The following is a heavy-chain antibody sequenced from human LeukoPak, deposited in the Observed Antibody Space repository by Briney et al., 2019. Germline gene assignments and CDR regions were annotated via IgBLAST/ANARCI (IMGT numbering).Heavy chain of an antibody. J-gene: IGHJ4*02. CDR1: GGSISSGGYY. CDR2: IYYSGST. D-gene: IGHD2-15*01. Sequence: SETLSLTCTVSGGSISSGGYYWSWIRQHPGKGLEWIGYIYYSGSTYYNPSLKSRVTISVDTSKNQFSLQLSSVTAADTAVYYCARDDCSGGSCYSDYWGQGTLVTVSS. CDR3: ARDDCSGGSCYSDY. V-gene: IGHV4-31*03.